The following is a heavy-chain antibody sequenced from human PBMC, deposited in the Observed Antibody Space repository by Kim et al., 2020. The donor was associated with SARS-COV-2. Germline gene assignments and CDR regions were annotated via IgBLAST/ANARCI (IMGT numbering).Heavy chain of an antibody. CDR1: GFTFDDYA. CDR3: AKANGPYVDYYYYYGMDV. D-gene: IGHD2-15*01. CDR2: ISWNSGSI. J-gene: IGHJ6*02. V-gene: IGHV3-9*01. Sequence: GGSLRLSCAASGFTFDDYAMHWVRQAPGKGLEWVSGISWNSGSIGYADSVKGRFTISRDNAKNSLYLQMNSLRAEDTALYYCAKANGPYVDYYYYYGMDVWGQGTTVTVAS.